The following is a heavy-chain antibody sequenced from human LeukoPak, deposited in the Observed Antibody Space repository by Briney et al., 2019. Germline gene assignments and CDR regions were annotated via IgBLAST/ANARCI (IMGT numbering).Heavy chain of an antibody. V-gene: IGHV4-59*01. CDR1: GGSISTYF. CDR3: ARFQYKAAFDI. CDR2: IHYSGST. J-gene: IGHJ3*02. D-gene: IGHD1-1*01. Sequence: XETLSLTCSVSGGSISTYFWSWVRQPPGKGLEWIGYIHYSGSTNYNPSLKSRVTISVDTSKNQFSLKLSSVTAADTAVYYCARFQYKAAFDIWGQGTMVTVSS.